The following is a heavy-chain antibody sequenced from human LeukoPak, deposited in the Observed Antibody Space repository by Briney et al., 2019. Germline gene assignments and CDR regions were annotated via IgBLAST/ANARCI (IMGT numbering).Heavy chain of an antibody. CDR1: GGSISSYY. CDR3: ARQGGYIAPLAL. V-gene: IGHV4-59*08. J-gene: IGHJ4*02. CDR2: ISYSGNT. Sequence: PSETLSLTCTVSGGSISSYYWSWVGQPPGKGLESIGYISYSGNTNYNPSLKSRVTISVDTSKNQFSLRLSSVTAADTAVYYCARQGGYIAPLALWGQGTLVTVSS. D-gene: IGHD6-13*01.